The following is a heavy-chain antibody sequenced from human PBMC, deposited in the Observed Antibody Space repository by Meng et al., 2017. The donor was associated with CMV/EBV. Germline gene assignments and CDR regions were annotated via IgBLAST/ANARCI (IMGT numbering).Heavy chain of an antibody. CDR1: GFTFGSYG. Sequence: GESLKISCAASGFTFGSYGMHWVRQAPGKGLEWVAFIRYDGSNKYYADSVKGRFTISRDNSKNTLYLQMNSLRAEDTAVYYCAKEGWDVVVPAATLYYYYGMDVWGQGTTVTVSS. CDR2: IRYDGSNK. J-gene: IGHJ6*02. V-gene: IGHV3-30*02. CDR3: AKEGWDVVVPAATLYYYYGMDV. D-gene: IGHD2-2*01.